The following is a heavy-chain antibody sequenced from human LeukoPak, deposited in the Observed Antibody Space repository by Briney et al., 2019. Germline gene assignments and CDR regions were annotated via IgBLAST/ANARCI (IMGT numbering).Heavy chain of an antibody. CDR3: ARLLRYDFWHAYSLGWFDP. Sequence: GGSLRLSCAASGFTVSSNYMSWVRQAPGKGLEWVANIKQDGSEKYYVDSVKGRFTIPRDNAKNSLYLQMNSLRAEDTAVYYCARLLRYDFWHAYSLGWFDPWGQGTLVTVSS. V-gene: IGHV3-7*01. D-gene: IGHD3-3*01. CDR2: IKQDGSEK. CDR1: GFTVSSNY. J-gene: IGHJ5*02.